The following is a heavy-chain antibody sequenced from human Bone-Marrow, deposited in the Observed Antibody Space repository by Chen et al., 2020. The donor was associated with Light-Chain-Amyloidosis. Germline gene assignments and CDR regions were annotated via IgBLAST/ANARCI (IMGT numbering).Heavy chain of an antibody. CDR1: GYTFPNYW. CDR2: IYPDDSDA. J-gene: IGHJ4*02. D-gene: IGHD5-12*01. CDR3: ARRRDGYNFDY. V-gene: IGHV5-51*01. Sequence: EVQLEQSGPEVKKPGESLKISCKGSGYTFPNYWIGWVRQMPGKGLEWMGVIYPDDSDARYSPSFEGQVTNSADKSITTAYLQGRSLKASDTAMYYCARRRDGYNFDYWGQGTLVTVSS.